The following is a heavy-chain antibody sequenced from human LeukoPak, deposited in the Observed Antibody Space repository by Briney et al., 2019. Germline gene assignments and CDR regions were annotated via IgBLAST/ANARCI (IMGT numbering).Heavy chain of an antibody. J-gene: IGHJ5*02. CDR1: GFTFSSYG. CDR2: ISYDGSNK. V-gene: IGHV3-30*18. Sequence: PGRSLRLSCAASGFTFSSYGMHWVRQAPGKGLEWVAVISYDGSNKYYADSVKGRFTISRDNSKNTLYLQMNSLRAEDTAVYYCAKCGMWIQLWSWFDPWGQGTLVTVSS. CDR3: AKCGMWIQLWSWFDP. D-gene: IGHD5-18*01.